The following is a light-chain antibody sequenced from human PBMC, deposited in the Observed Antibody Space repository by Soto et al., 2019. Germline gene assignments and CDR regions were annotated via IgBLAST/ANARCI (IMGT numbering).Light chain of an antibody. CDR1: SSDVGGYNY. Sequence: QSALTQPPSASGSPGQSVTISCTGSSSDVGGYNYVSWYQHHPGKAPKLMIYEVTKRPSGVPDRFSGSKSGNTASLTVSGLQAEDEADYYCSSYAGSNNYVFVTGTKLTVL. CDR2: EVT. J-gene: IGLJ1*01. V-gene: IGLV2-8*01. CDR3: SSYAGSNNYV.